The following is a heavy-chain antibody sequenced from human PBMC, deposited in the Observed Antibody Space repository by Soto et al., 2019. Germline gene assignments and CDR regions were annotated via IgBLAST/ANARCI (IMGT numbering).Heavy chain of an antibody. V-gene: IGHV1-18*01. J-gene: IGHJ4*02. CDR3: SGVAGYYDILTGGDSFDY. Sequence: QVQLVQSGAEVKKPGASVKVSCKASGYTFTSYGISWVRKAPRQGLEWMGWISAYNGNTNDAQKLQGRVTMTTDTSTSTVYMELRSLRSDDTAVYFCSGVAGYYDILTGGDSFDYWGQGTLVTVSS. D-gene: IGHD3-9*01. CDR1: GYTFTSYG. CDR2: ISAYNGNT.